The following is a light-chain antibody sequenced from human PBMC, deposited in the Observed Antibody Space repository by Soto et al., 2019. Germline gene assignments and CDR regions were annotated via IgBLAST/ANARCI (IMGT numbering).Light chain of an antibody. CDR3: QQANSFPLT. CDR1: QGVNTW. V-gene: IGKV1-12*01. Sequence: DIQMTQSPSSVSASVGDRVTITCRASQGVNTWLAWYQKKPGKAPELLIYEASSLHSGVPSRFSGSGSGTDFTLTISSLQPEDFAIYYCQQANSFPLTFCGGTKVEVQ. CDR2: EAS. J-gene: IGKJ4*01.